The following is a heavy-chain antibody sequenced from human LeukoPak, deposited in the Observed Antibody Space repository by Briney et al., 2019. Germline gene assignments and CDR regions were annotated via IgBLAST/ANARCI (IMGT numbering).Heavy chain of an antibody. Sequence: SETLSLTCTVSGGSISSSSYYWGWIRQPPGKGLEWIGSIYYSGSTYYNLSLKSRVTMSVDTSNNQFSLKVSSVIAADTAIYYCAREWELPTRFDYWGQGTLVTVSS. CDR3: AREWELPTRFDY. CDR1: GGSISSSSYY. CDR2: IYYSGST. V-gene: IGHV4-39*07. D-gene: IGHD1-26*01. J-gene: IGHJ4*02.